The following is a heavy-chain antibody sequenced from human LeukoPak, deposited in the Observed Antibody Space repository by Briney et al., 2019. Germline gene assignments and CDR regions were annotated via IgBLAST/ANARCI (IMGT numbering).Heavy chain of an antibody. D-gene: IGHD6-13*01. V-gene: IGHV4-34*01. J-gene: IGHJ4*02. CDR1: GGSFSGYY. CDR3: ATPGAAADTFDY. CDR2: INHSGST. Sequence: SETLSLTCAVYGGSFSGYYWSWIRQPPGKGLEWIGEINHSGSTNYNPSLKSRVTISVDTSKNQFSLKLSFVTAADTAVYYCATPGAAADTFDYWGQGTLVTVSS.